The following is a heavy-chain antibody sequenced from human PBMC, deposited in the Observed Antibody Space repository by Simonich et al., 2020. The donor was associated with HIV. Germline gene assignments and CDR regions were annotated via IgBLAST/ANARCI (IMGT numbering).Heavy chain of an antibody. CDR2: IKNSGRT. D-gene: IGHD6-13*01. Sequence: QVQLQQWGAGLLKPSETLSLTCAVYGGSFSGYYWSWIRQPPGKGRAWIGEIKNSGRTNYNPSLKSRVTISVDTSKNQFSLKLSSVTAADTAVYYCARLTAGGLGEYFQHWGQGTLVTVSS. CDR3: ARLTAGGLGEYFQH. CDR1: GGSFSGYY. V-gene: IGHV4-34*01. J-gene: IGHJ1*01.